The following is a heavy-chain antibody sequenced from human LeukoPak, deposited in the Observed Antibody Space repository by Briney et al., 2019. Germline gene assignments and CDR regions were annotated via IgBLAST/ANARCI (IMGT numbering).Heavy chain of an antibody. CDR2: ITGSGGTT. CDR1: GFSFTSYA. CDR3: AELGITMIGGV. Sequence: GGSLRLSCAASGFSFTSYAMSWVRQAPGKGLEWVSAITGSGGTTYYGDSVKGRFTISRDNAKNSLYLQMNSLRAEDTAVYYCAELGITMIGGVWGKGTTVTISS. V-gene: IGHV3-23*01. D-gene: IGHD3-10*02. J-gene: IGHJ6*04.